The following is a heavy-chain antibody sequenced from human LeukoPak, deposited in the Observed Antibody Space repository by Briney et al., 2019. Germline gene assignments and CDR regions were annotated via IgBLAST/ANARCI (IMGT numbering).Heavy chain of an antibody. J-gene: IGHJ4*02. CDR3: ARVYYDSSGTYYCDY. Sequence: SETLSLTCTVPGYSISSGYYWAWIRPPPGKGREWIRSFYHSGVTHYNPSLTRRVTISVDTSKNQFTLNLSSVTAADTAVYYCARVYYDSSGTYYCDYWGQGTLVTVSS. CDR2: FYHSGVT. V-gene: IGHV4-38-2*02. D-gene: IGHD3-22*01. CDR1: GYSISSGYY.